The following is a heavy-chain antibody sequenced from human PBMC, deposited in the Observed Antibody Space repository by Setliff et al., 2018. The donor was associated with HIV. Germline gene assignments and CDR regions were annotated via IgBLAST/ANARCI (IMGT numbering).Heavy chain of an antibody. D-gene: IGHD2-15*01. CDR3: GVSGGSSPGY. V-gene: IGHV3-74*01. CDR2: ISPDGSDA. J-gene: IGHJ4*02. CDR1: GFTFSNNW. Sequence: LRLSCAASGFTFSNNWIHWVRQTAEKGLVWVSRISPDGSDANYAESVRGRFTISRDNAKNTHYLQMTSLRPEDTAVYYCGVSGGSSPGYWGPGTLVTVSS.